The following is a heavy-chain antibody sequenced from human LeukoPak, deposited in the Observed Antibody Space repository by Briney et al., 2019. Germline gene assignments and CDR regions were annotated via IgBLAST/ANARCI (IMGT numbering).Heavy chain of an antibody. CDR3: ARSTRRYFDWLPVDY. V-gene: IGHV3-30*04. CDR2: LSYDGSNK. J-gene: IGHJ4*02. CDR1: GFTFSSYA. D-gene: IGHD3-9*01. Sequence: GGSLRLSCAASGFTFSSYAMHWVRQAPGKGLEWVEVLSYDGSNKYYADSVKGRFTISRDNSKNTLYLQMNSLRAEDTAVYYCARSTRRYFDWLPVDYWGQGTLVTVSS.